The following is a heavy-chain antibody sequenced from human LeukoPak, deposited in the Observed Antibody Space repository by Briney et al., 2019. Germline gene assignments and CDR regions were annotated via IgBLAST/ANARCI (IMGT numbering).Heavy chain of an antibody. Sequence: GGSLRLSCTASGFTFSSYSMNWVRQAPGKGLEWVSHISRSSTTVYYADSVKGRFTISRDNAKNSLYLQMNSLRAEDTAVYYCARVPTYFDFWSGYTIDYWGQGTLVTVSS. CDR2: ISRSSTTV. CDR1: GFTFSSYS. CDR3: ARVPTYFDFWSGYTIDY. D-gene: IGHD3-3*01. J-gene: IGHJ4*02. V-gene: IGHV3-48*01.